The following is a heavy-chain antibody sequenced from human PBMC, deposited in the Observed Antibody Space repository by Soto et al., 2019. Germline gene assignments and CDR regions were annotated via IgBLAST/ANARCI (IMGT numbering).Heavy chain of an antibody. J-gene: IGHJ4*02. Sequence: QVPLVQSGAEVKKPGASVKVSCKASGYTFTSYGISWVRQAPGQGLEWMGWISAYNGNTNYAQKLQGRVTMTTDTSTSTAYMELRSLRSDDTAVYYCARDSGAPSSRYILDFDYWGQGTLVTVSS. D-gene: IGHD1-26*01. CDR3: ARDSGAPSSRYILDFDY. CDR2: ISAYNGNT. V-gene: IGHV1-18*01. CDR1: GYTFTSYG.